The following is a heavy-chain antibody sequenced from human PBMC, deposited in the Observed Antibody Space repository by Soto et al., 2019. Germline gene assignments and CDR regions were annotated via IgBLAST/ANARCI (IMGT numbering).Heavy chain of an antibody. J-gene: IGHJ6*02. Sequence: QVQLVQSGAEVKKPGSSVKVSCKASGGTFSSYAISWVRQAPGQGLEWMGGIIPIFGTANYAQKFQGRVTITADESTSTAYMELSSLRSEDTAVYYCARVLTPLVVIPLGGYGMDVWGQGTTVTVSS. CDR2: IIPIFGTA. V-gene: IGHV1-69*01. D-gene: IGHD3-16*02. CDR3: ARVLTPLVVIPLGGYGMDV. CDR1: GGTFSSYA.